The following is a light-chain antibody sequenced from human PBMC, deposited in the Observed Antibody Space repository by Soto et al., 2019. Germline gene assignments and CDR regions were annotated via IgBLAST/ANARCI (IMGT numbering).Light chain of an antibody. CDR3: QRYDSFRT. CDR2: GAS. CDR1: QSVDSN. V-gene: IGKV3D-15*01. J-gene: IGKJ1*01. Sequence: EIVMTQSPATLSVSPGERATLSCRASQSVDSNLAWYQQKPGQAPRLLIFGASTRATGIPARFSGSGSGTDFTLTITRLEPEDFAMYYCQRYDSFRTFGQGTKVDIK.